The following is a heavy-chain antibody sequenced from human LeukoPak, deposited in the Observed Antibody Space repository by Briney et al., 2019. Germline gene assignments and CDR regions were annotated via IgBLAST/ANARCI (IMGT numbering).Heavy chain of an antibody. J-gene: IGHJ4*02. Sequence: SQTLSLTCTVSGGSISNYYWSWIRQPPRKGLEWIGYIYYSGNTNYNPSLRSQVTISVDTSKNQFSLKLSSVTAADTAVYYCARGYYDILTGKGYFDYWGQGTLVTVSS. CDR2: IYYSGNT. D-gene: IGHD3-9*01. V-gene: IGHV4-59*08. CDR1: GGSISNYY. CDR3: ARGYYDILTGKGYFDY.